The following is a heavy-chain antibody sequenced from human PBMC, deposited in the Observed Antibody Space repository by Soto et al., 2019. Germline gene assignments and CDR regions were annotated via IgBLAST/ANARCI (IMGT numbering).Heavy chain of an antibody. J-gene: IGHJ4*02. CDR2: VSANGQGI. Sequence: EVQLLESGGGLVLPGGSLRLSCAASGITFSSYAMSWVRQAPGKGLEWVSAVSANGQGIYYADSVRGRFTISRDNSKNTVFLHMDSLSAEDTAVYYCAKDRHYPRDYFHYWGQGTLVTVSS. V-gene: IGHV3-23*01. CDR1: GITFSSYA. D-gene: IGHD3-10*01. CDR3: AKDRHYPRDYFHY.